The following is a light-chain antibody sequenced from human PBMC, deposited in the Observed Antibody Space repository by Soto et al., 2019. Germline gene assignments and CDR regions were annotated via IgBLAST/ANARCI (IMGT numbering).Light chain of an antibody. CDR2: GAS. CDR1: QSVSSN. CDR3: QQYNNWPPVT. V-gene: IGKV3-15*01. J-gene: IGKJ4*01. Sequence: EIVMTQSPATLSVSPGERATLSCRASQSVSSNLAWYQQKPGQAPRLLIYGASTRATGVPARFSGSGSGTEFPLTLSSLQSEDFAVYYCQQYNNWPPVTFGGGTKVEIK.